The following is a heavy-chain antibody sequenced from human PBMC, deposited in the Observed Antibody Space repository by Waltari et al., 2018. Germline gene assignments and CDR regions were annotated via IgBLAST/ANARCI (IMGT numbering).Heavy chain of an antibody. CDR1: GFPFNLYV. CDR2: ISHDGATT. J-gene: IGHJ4*02. D-gene: IGHD3-9*01. Sequence: EVQLVESGGALVQPGGSLRLSCEVPGFPFNLYVMHWIRQVPGKGRVWVSRISHDGATTTYADSVKGRVTISRDDAKNTLYLQMNSLGAEDTAVYYCARDRDWVLYDYWGQGTLVTVSS. CDR3: ARDRDWVLYDY. V-gene: IGHV3-74*01.